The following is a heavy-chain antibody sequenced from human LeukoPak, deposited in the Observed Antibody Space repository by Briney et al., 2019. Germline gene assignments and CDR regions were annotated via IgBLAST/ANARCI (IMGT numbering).Heavy chain of an antibody. CDR3: AKGPTYYDPD. V-gene: IGHV3-23*01. J-gene: IGHJ4*02. Sequence: GGSLRLSCAASGFSFSSYAINWVRQVPGKGLEWVSAISGSGGTTYYADSVKGRFTISRDNSKNTLYLQMNSLRAEDTAVYYCAKGPTYYDPDWGQGTLVTVSS. CDR1: GFSFSSYA. CDR2: ISGSGGTT. D-gene: IGHD3-3*01.